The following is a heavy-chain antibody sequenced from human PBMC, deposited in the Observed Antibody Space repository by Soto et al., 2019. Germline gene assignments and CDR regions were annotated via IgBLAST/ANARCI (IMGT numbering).Heavy chain of an antibody. J-gene: IGHJ4*02. CDR2: INPSGGST. CDR1: GYTITSYY. Sequence: GASVKVSCKASGYTITSYYMHWVRQAPGQGLEWMGIINPSGGSTSYAQKFQGRVTMTRDTSTSTVYMELSSLRSEDTAVYYCARSLVVRGYFDYWGQGTLVTVSS. D-gene: IGHD2-15*01. CDR3: ARSLVVRGYFDY. V-gene: IGHV1-46*03.